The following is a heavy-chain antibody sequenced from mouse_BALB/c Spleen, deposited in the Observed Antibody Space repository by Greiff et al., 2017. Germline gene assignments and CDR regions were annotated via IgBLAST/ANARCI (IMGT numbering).Heavy chain of an antibody. CDR2: ISSGGSYT. CDR1: GFTFSSYG. J-gene: IGHJ2*01. CDR3: ARRSTMITTGFDY. Sequence: EVQRVESGGDLVKPGGSLKLSCAASGFTFSSYGMSWVRQTPDKRLEWVATISSGGSYTYYPDSVKGRFTISRDNAKNTLYLQMSSLKSEDTAMYYCARRSTMITTGFDYWGQGTTLTVSS. D-gene: IGHD2-4*01. V-gene: IGHV5-6*01.